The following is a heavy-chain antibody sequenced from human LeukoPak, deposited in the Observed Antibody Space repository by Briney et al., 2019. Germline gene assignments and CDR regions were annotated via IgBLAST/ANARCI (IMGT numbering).Heavy chain of an antibody. CDR3: ARDTKTTTMAGGNDY. J-gene: IGHJ4*02. D-gene: IGHD3-16*01. V-gene: IGHV1-18*01. CDR1: GYTFTIYG. CDR2: VSAYNGNT. Sequence: ASVKVSCKASGYTFTIYGISWVRQAPGQGLEWMGWVSAYNGNTNYAQKLQGRVTLTTETSTSTHYIEMRSTTSDESAWYYFARDTKTTTMAGGNDYWGQGTLVTVSS.